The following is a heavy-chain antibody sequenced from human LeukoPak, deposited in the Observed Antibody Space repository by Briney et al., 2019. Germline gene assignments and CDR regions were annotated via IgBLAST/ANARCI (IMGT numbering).Heavy chain of an antibody. CDR3: VKAHYRYHYRMDV. D-gene: IGHD3-16*02. J-gene: IGHJ6*02. V-gene: IGHV3-43*02. Sequence: PGGSLRLSCAAYGFTFDDYVIHWVRQAPGKGLEWVSLISGDGVNRYYADSVKGRVTISRDNSQSSLSLQMNSLRPEDAALYYCVKAHYRYHYRMDVWGQGTTVTVSS. CDR2: ISGDGVNR. CDR1: GFTFDDYV.